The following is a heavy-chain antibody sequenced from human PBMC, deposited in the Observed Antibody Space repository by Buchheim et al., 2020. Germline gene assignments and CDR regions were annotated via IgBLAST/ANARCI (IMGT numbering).Heavy chain of an antibody. D-gene: IGHD6-19*01. CDR2: NNPSGGST. J-gene: IGHJ4*02. CDR3: ARDRGSGWNYFDY. V-gene: IGHV1-46*01. CDR1: GYTFTSXY. Sequence: QVQLVQSGAEVKKPGASVKVSCKASGYTFTSXYMHWVRQAPGQGFEWMGLNNPSGGSTTYAQKFQGRVXMTRNTSTSTVYMELSSLRSEDTAVYYCARDRGSGWNYFDYWGQGTL.